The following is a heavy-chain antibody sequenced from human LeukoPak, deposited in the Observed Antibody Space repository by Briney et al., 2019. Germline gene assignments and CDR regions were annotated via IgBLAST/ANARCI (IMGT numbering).Heavy chain of an antibody. V-gene: IGHV3-23*01. D-gene: IGHD3-16*02. CDR1: GFTFSTYA. CDR2: ISGSGSNV. Sequence: GASLRLSCTGSGFTFSTYAMNWVRQAPGKGLEWVSVISGSGSNVYYADSVKGRFTISRDNPKNTLYLQMNSLRVEDTAVYYCAKAWWLSYYFDYWGQGTLVTASS. CDR3: AKAWWLSYYFDY. J-gene: IGHJ4*02.